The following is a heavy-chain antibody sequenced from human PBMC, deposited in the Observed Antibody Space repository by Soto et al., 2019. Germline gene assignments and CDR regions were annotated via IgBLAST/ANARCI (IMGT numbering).Heavy chain of an antibody. CDR1: GFTFSSYA. CDR2: ISYEGSNK. V-gene: IGHV3-30-3*01. D-gene: IGHD4-4*01. CDR3: ARVLGGMATVPFDY. Sequence: GGSLRLSCAASGFTFSSYAMHWVRQAPGTGLEWVAVISYEGSNKYYADSVKGRFTISRDNSKNTLYLQMNSLRTEDTAVYYCARVLGGMATVPFDYWGQGALVTVS. J-gene: IGHJ4*02.